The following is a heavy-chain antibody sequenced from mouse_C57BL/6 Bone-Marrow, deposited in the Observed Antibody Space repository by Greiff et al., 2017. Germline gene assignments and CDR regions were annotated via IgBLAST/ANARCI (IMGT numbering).Heavy chain of an antibody. Sequence: QVQLQQSGPELVKPGASVKISCKASGYAFSSSWMNWVKQRPGKGLEWIGRIYPGDGDTNYNGKFKGNATLTAANSSSTAYMQLSSLTSEDYAVYFCERAVHYYGSSQYYFDDWGQGTTLTVSS. CDR3: ERAVHYYGSSQYYFDD. V-gene: IGHV1-82*01. CDR2: IYPGDGDT. D-gene: IGHD1-1*01. CDR1: GYAFSSSW. J-gene: IGHJ2*01.